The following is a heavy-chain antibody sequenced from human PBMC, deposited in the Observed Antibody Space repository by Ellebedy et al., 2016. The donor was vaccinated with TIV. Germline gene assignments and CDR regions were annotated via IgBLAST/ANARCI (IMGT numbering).Heavy chain of an antibody. V-gene: IGHV1-46*01. CDR1: GYTFTNYY. Sequence: AASVKVSCKASGYTFTNYYMHWVRQAPGQGLEWMGKISPSGGSTSNAHHLQGRISMTRDTYTSTVYMELSSLRSEDTAMYYCARSSFGNGYYGSIDYWGQGTLVTVSS. CDR3: ARSSFGNGYYGSIDY. J-gene: IGHJ4*02. D-gene: IGHD3-3*01. CDR2: ISPSGGST.